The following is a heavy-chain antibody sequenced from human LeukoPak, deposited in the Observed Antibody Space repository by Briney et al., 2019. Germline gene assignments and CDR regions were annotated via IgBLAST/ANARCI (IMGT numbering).Heavy chain of an antibody. CDR3: GRRTSYDTLTGYIYWYFDL. CDR2: IIYSGFT. CDR1: GGSISSYY. V-gene: IGHV4-59*01. J-gene: IGHJ2*01. Sequence: SETLSLTCTVSGGSISSYYWSWIRQPPGKGLEWIGYIIYSGFTIYGPSLKSRVTLSVDTSKNQFSLKLNSVTAADTAVYFCGRRTSYDTLTGYIYWYFDLWGRGTLVTVSS. D-gene: IGHD3-9*01.